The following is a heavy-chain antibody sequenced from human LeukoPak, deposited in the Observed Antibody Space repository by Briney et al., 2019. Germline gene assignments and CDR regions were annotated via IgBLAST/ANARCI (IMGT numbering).Heavy chain of an antibody. J-gene: IGHJ4*02. CDR3: ATDLNAPFDY. Sequence: GGSLRLSCAASGFTFNNAWMNWVRQAPGKGLEWVGHIKSKADGGTTDHAAPVKGRFIISGDDSKSTLYLQMNSLKTEDTAVYYCATDLNAPFDYWGQGTLVTVSS. CDR1: GFTFNNAW. V-gene: IGHV3-15*01. CDR2: IKSKADGGTT. D-gene: IGHD2-2*01.